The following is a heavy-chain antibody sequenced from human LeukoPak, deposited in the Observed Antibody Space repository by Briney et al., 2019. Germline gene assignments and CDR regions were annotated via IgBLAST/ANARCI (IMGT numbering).Heavy chain of an antibody. CDR1: GFTFTSSA. D-gene: IGHD1-26*01. V-gene: IGHV1-58*02. J-gene: IGHJ3*02. CDR3: AAGGGIVGATTAFDI. Sequence: GASVKVSCKASGFTFTSSAMQWVRQARGQRLEWIGWIVVGSGNTNYAQKFQERVTITRDMSTSTAYMELSSLRSEDTAGYYCAAGGGIVGATTAFDIWGQGTMVTVSS. CDR2: IVVGSGNT.